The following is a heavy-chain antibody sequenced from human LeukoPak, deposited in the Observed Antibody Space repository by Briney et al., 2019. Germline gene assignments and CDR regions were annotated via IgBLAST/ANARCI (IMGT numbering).Heavy chain of an antibody. V-gene: IGHV3-23*01. CDR3: AKVGIRISLIVVVFTTADDWYFDL. Sequence: GGSLRLFCAASVLTFSNYAMSWVRQASGKGLEGVLGVSGRGGRTYYADSVKGRLTISRDNSKNTLYLQMDSLRAEDTAVYYCAKVGIRISLIVVVFTTADDWYFDLWGRGTLVTVSS. J-gene: IGHJ2*01. D-gene: IGHD3-22*01. CDR2: VSGRGGRT. CDR1: VLTFSNYA.